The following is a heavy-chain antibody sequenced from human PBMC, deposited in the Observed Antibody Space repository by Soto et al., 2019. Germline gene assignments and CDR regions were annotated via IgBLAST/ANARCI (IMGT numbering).Heavy chain of an antibody. CDR2: IIPIFGTA. J-gene: IGHJ6*02. CDR3: GSWLKEVGIGGNYYYGMDV. V-gene: IGHV1-69*13. D-gene: IGHD1-1*01. Sequence: SVKVSCKASGGTFTNYAFSWVRQAPGQGLEWLGGIIPIFGTADYAQKFQGRVTITADEPTSTVHMELSSLRSDDTAVYYCGSWLKEVGIGGNYYYGMDVWGQGTTVTVSS. CDR1: GGTFTNYA.